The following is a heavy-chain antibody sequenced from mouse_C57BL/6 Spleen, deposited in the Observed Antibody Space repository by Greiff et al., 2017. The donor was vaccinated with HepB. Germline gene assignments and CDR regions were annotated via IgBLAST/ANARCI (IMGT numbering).Heavy chain of an antibody. J-gene: IGHJ2*01. Sequence: VKLMESGAELVKPGASVKISCKASGYAFSSYWMNWVKQRPGKGLEWIGQIYPGDGDTNYNGKFKGKATLTADKSSSTAYMQLSSLTSEDSAVYFCAREKVYSNPFDYWGQGTTLTVSS. CDR2: IYPGDGDT. V-gene: IGHV1-80*01. D-gene: IGHD2-5*01. CDR1: GYAFSSYW. CDR3: AREKVYSNPFDY.